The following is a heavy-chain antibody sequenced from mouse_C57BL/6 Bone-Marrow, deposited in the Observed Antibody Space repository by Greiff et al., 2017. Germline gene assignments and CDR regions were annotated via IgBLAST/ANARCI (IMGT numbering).Heavy chain of an antibody. CDR2: INYDGSST. CDR1: GFTFSDYY. V-gene: IGHV5-16*01. D-gene: IGHD1-1*01. J-gene: IGHJ1*03. Sequence: EVHLVESEGGLVQPGSSMKLSCTASGFTFSDYYMAWVRQVPEKGLEWVANINYDGSSTYYLDSLKSRFIISRDNAKNILYLQMSSLKSEDTATYYCARDLYGSSYGYFDVWGTGTTVTVSS. CDR3: ARDLYGSSYGYFDV.